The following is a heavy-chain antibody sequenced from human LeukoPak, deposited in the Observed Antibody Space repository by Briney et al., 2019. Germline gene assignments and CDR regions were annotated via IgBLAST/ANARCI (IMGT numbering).Heavy chain of an antibody. Sequence: SETLSLTCTVSGGSFSGYYWSWIRQPPGKGLEWIGEINHSGSTNYNPSLKSRVTISVDTSKNQFSLKLSSVTAADTAVYYCARGTHSSGYSYFDYWGQGTLVTVSS. D-gene: IGHD3-22*01. V-gene: IGHV4-34*01. CDR1: GGSFSGYY. CDR3: ARGTHSSGYSYFDY. J-gene: IGHJ4*02. CDR2: INHSGST.